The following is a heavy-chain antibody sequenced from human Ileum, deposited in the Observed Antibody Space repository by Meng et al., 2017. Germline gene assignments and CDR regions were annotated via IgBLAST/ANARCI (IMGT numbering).Heavy chain of an antibody. D-gene: IGHD1-14*01. CDR3: ARGPDAAKSGY. J-gene: IGHJ4*02. V-gene: IGHV4-61*01. Sequence: SETLSLTCSVSGDSVNSGRYYWSWIRQPPGGGLERIGCIHHSGTTYYNPSLESRVTISADTSGNQYSLRLTSVTAADTAVYYCARGPDAAKSGYWGQGTLVTVSS. CDR2: IHHSGTT. CDR1: GDSVNSGRYY.